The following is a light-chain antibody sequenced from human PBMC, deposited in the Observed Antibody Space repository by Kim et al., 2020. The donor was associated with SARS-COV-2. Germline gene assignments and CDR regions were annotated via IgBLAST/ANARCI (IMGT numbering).Light chain of an antibody. CDR1: SDDVGSHGF. Sequence: QSALTQPASVSGSPGQSITISCTGTSDDVGSHGFVSWYQQHPDKVPKLIIYNVRARPSGVPDRFSGSKSGNAASLTISGLQADDEADYYYCSFRSGGTYVFGSGTKVTVL. CDR3: CSFRSGGTYV. J-gene: IGLJ1*01. V-gene: IGLV2-14*03. CDR2: NVR.